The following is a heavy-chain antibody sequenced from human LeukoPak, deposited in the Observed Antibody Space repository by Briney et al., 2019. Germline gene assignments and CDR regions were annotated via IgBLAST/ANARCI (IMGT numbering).Heavy chain of an antibody. J-gene: IGHJ4*02. Sequence: GGSLRLSCAASGFTFSSYGMHWVRQAPGKGLEWVAVISYDGSNKYYADSVKGRFTISRDNSKNTLYLQMNSLRAEDTAVYYCAKDRRVFDNYFDYRGQGTLVTVSS. D-gene: IGHD6-13*01. V-gene: IGHV3-30*18. CDR2: ISYDGSNK. CDR1: GFTFSSYG. CDR3: AKDRRVFDNYFDY.